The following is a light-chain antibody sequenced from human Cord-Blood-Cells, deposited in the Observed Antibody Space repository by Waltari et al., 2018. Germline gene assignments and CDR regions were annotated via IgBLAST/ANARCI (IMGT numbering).Light chain of an antibody. V-gene: IGLV2-14*01. J-gene: IGLJ1*01. CDR2: DVS. CDR3: SSYTSSSTFGV. CDR1: SSDVGGYNY. Sequence: QSALTQPASVSGSPGRSITISCTGTSSDVGGYNYVSWYQQHPGKAPKLMIYDVSKRPSGVSNRFSGSKSGNTASLTISGLQAEDEADYYCSSYTSSSTFGVFGTGTKVTVL.